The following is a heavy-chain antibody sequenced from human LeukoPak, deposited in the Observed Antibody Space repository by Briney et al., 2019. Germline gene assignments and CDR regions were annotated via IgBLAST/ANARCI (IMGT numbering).Heavy chain of an antibody. Sequence: ASVKVSCKASGYTFTSYAMHWVRQAPGQRLEWMGWINAGNGNTKYSQKFQGRVTITRDTSASTAYMELSSLRSEDTAVYYCAGEAHIVATALNPWGRGTLVTVSS. J-gene: IGHJ5*02. CDR1: GYTFTSYA. V-gene: IGHV1-3*01. D-gene: IGHD5-12*01. CDR2: INAGNGNT. CDR3: AGEAHIVATALNP.